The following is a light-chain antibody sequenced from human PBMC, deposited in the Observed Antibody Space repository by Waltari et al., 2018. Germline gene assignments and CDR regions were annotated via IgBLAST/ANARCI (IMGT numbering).Light chain of an antibody. CDR2: GAS. CDR1: QSVTSIA. Sequence: ETVLTQSPGTLSLSPGERATLSCRASQSVTSIALSWYQQKPGQAPSLRIYGASRRATGIPDRFSGSGSGTDFTLTISRLEPEEFAVYYCQHYDGLVVTFGGGTKVEI. V-gene: IGKV3-20*01. CDR3: QHYDGLVVT. J-gene: IGKJ4*01.